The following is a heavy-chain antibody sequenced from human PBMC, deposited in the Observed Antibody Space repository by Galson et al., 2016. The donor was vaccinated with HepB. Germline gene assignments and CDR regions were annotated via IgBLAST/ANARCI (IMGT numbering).Heavy chain of an antibody. CDR2: IYYSGGT. D-gene: IGHD3-3*01. V-gene: IGHV4-39*01. Sequence: ETLSLTCSVSGGSISSSSYYWGWIRQSPGKGLEWIGSIYYSGGTYNNRPLKSPVSLPVGTTKNQFPLKLTSVTAADTAVYYCARLPFWSGYYVDYWGQGTLVTVSS. CDR1: GGSISSSSYY. J-gene: IGHJ4*02. CDR3: ARLPFWSGYYVDY.